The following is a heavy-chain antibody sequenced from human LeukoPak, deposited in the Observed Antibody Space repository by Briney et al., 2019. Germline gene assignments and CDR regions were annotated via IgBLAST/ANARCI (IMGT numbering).Heavy chain of an antibody. CDR2: IYYSGTT. CDR3: ARDRASAGGFDY. D-gene: IGHD2-15*01. CDR1: GGSISPYY. V-gene: IGHV4-59*01. J-gene: IGHJ4*02. Sequence: SETLSLTCSVSGGSISPYYWSWIRQPPGKALEWIGYIYYSGTTNYNPSLQSRVTISVATSKNQFSLKLSSLTAADTALYYCARDRASAGGFDYWGQGTLVTVSS.